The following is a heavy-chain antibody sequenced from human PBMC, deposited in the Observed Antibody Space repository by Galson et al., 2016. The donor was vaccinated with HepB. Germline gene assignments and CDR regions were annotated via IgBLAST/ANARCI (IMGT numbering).Heavy chain of an antibody. CDR2: ISSSNTYI. D-gene: IGHD2-2*01. V-gene: IGHV3-21*01. Sequence: SLRLSCAASGFTFSNYSMNWVRQAPGKGLEWVSSISSSNTYIYYADSVKGRFTISRDNAKNSLYLQMSSLRVEDTAVYYFAREPPYCSSTSCQIDYWGQGTLVTVSS. CDR3: AREPPYCSSTSCQIDY. CDR1: GFTFSNYS. J-gene: IGHJ4*02.